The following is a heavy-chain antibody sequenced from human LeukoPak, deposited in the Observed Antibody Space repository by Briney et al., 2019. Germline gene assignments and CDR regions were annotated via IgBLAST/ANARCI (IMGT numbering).Heavy chain of an antibody. Sequence: PETLSLTCTVSGGSISSYYWNWIRQPAGKGLEWIGRINTSGSTNYNPSLKSRVTMSVDTSKNQFSLKLSSVTAADTAVYYCGRGFSFGPAIPVVDAFDIWGQGTMVTVSS. CDR1: GGSISSYY. CDR2: INTSGST. CDR3: GRGFSFGPAIPVVDAFDI. J-gene: IGHJ3*02. D-gene: IGHD2-2*02. V-gene: IGHV4-4*07.